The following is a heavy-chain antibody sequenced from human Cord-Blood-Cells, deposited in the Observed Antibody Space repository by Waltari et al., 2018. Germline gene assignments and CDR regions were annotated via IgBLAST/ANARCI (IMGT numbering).Heavy chain of an antibody. V-gene: IGHV3-23*01. D-gene: IGHD6-6*01. CDR3: AKRKYSSSSGAFDI. J-gene: IGHJ3*02. CDR1: GFTFSSYA. Sequence: EVQLLESGGGLVQPGGSLRLSCAASGFTFSSYAMSWVRRAPGKGVEWVSGISGSGGSTYYADSVKGRFTISRDNSKNTLYLQMNSLRAEDTAVYYCAKRKYSSSSGAFDIWGQGTMVTVSS. CDR2: ISGSGGST.